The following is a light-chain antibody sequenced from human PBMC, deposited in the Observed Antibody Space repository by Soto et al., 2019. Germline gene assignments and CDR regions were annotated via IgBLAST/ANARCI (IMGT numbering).Light chain of an antibody. CDR2: GAS. Sequence: EIVLTQSPGTLSLSPGERATLSCRASQSVSSSYLAWYQQKPGQAPRLLIYGASSRATGIPDRFSGSGSGTDFTLTISRLEPEDFAVYYCQQYGRSPFNFGQGTRL. J-gene: IGKJ5*01. CDR1: QSVSSSY. V-gene: IGKV3-20*01. CDR3: QQYGRSPFN.